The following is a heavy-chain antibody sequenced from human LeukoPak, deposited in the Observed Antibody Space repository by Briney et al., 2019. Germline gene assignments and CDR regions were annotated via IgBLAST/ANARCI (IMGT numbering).Heavy chain of an antibody. D-gene: IGHD6-19*01. CDR2: IYYSGST. J-gene: IGHJ4*02. CDR1: GGSISSYY. Sequence: SETLSLTCTVSGGSISSYYWSWIRQPPGKGLEWIGYIYYSGSTNYNPSLKSRVTMSVDTSKNQFSLKLSSVTAADTAVYYCARDPTYTGYSSGWYDYWGQGTLVTVSS. V-gene: IGHV4-59*12. CDR3: ARDPTYTGYSSGWYDY.